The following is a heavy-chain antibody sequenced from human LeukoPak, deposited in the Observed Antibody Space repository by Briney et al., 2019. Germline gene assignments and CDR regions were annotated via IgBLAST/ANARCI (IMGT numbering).Heavy chain of an antibody. Sequence: GASVKVSCKASGGTFSSYAISWVRQAPGQGLEWMGGIIPIFGTANYAQKFQGRVTITTDESTSTAYMELSSLRSEDTAVYYCAGQRDYYDSLRIWGQGTLVTVSS. CDR3: AGQRDYYDSLRI. CDR1: GGTFSSYA. D-gene: IGHD3-22*01. V-gene: IGHV1-69*05. J-gene: IGHJ4*02. CDR2: IIPIFGTA.